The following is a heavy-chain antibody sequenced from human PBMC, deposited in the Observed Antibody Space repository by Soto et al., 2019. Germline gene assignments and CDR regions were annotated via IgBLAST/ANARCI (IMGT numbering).Heavy chain of an antibody. D-gene: IGHD3-10*01. J-gene: IGHJ6*02. CDR2: FDPEDGET. CDR1: GYTLTELS. CDR3: ATTSLEVRGVMPLYYYYGMDV. V-gene: IGHV1-24*01. Sequence: GASVKVSGKVSGYTLTELSMHWVRQAPGKGLEWMGGFDPEDGETIYAQKFQGRVTMTEDTSTDTAYMELSSLRSEDTAVYYCATTSLEVRGVMPLYYYYGMDVWGQGTTVTVSS.